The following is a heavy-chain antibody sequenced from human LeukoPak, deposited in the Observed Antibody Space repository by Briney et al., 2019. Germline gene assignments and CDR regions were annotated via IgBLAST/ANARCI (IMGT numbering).Heavy chain of an antibody. CDR3: ARDHCSGGSCLGGAFDI. Sequence: SETLSLTCTVSGGSISSSSYYWGWIRQPPGKGLEWIGSIYYSGSTYYNPSLKSRVTISVDTSKNQFSLKLSSVTAADTAVYYCARDHCSGGSCLGGAFDIWGQGTMVTVSS. J-gene: IGHJ3*02. CDR2: IYYSGST. V-gene: IGHV4-39*07. CDR1: GGSISSSSYY. D-gene: IGHD2-15*01.